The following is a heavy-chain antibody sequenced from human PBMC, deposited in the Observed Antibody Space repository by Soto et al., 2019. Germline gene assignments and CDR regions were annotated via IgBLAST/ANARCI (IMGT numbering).Heavy chain of an antibody. CDR1: GGSISSSSYY. D-gene: IGHD3-3*01. Sequence: SETLSLTCTVSGGSISSSSYYWGWIRQPPGKGLEWIGSIYYSGSTYYNPSLKNRVTISVDTSKNQFSLKLSSVTAADTAVYYCAIQPYYDFWSGYVPDDAFDIWGQGTMVTVSS. V-gene: IGHV4-39*01. CDR3: AIQPYYDFWSGYVPDDAFDI. CDR2: IYYSGST. J-gene: IGHJ3*02.